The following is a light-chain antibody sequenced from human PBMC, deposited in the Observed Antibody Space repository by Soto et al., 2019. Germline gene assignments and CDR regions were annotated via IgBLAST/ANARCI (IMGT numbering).Light chain of an antibody. CDR3: SSYTTLNTVI. CDR2: DVN. CDR1: SSDVGSSNY. V-gene: IGLV2-14*03. J-gene: IGLJ2*01. Sequence: QSALTQPASVSVSPGQSITLSCTGSSSDVGSSNYVSRYQQLPGKAPKLIIFDVNNRPSGVSDRFSGSKSDNTASLTISGLQAEYEADYYCSSYTTLNTVIFGGGTKLTVL.